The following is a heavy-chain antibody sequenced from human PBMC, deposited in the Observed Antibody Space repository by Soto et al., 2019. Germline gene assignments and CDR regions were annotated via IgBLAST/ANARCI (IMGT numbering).Heavy chain of an antibody. J-gene: IGHJ6*03. Sequence: QVQLQQWGAGLLKPSETLSLTCAVYGGSFSGYYWSWIRQPPGKGLEWIGEINHSGSTNYNPSLKRRVTISVDTSKNQFSLKLSSVTAADTAVYYCARQTGYYYYNMDVWGKGTTVTVSS. CDR3: ARQTGYYYYNMDV. CDR2: INHSGST. V-gene: IGHV4-34*01. CDR1: GGSFSGYY.